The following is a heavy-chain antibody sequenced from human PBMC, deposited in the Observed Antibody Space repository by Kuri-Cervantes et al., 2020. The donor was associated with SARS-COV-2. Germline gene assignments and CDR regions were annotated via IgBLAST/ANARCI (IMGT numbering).Heavy chain of an antibody. CDR1: GYTFTSYD. CDR3: ARDWNYLALSGDAFDI. Sequence: ASVKVSCKASGYTFTSYDINWVRQATGQGLEWMGWMNPNSGNTGYAQKFQGRVTMTRDTSISTAYMELSRLRSDDTAVYYCARDWNYLALSGDAFDIWGQGAMVTVSS. V-gene: IGHV1-8*02. CDR2: MNPNSGNT. D-gene: IGHD1-7*01. J-gene: IGHJ3*02.